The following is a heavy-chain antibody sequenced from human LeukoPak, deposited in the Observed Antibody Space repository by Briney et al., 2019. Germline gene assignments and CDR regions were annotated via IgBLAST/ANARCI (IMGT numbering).Heavy chain of an antibody. CDR3: ARGNYYDSSGYYSLDY. D-gene: IGHD3-22*01. J-gene: IGHJ4*02. CDR2: INPNSGGT. V-gene: IGHV1-2*02. Sequence: ASVKVSCKASGYTFTGYYMHWVRQAPGQGLEWMGWINPNSGGTNYAQKFQGRVTMTRDTSISTAYMELSRLRSDDTAVYYCARGNYYDSSGYYSLDYWGQGTLVTVSS. CDR1: GYTFTGYY.